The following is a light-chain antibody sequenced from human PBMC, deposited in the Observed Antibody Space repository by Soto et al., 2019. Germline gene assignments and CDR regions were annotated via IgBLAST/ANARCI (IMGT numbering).Light chain of an antibody. CDR3: QHYNSYSEA. Sequence: EILLTQSPGTLSLSRGERSTLXXRASQSVSNNYLAWYQQKPGQAPRLXIYGASNRATGIPDRFSGSGAGTEFTLTISSLQPDDFATYYCQHYNSYSEAFGQGTKVDIK. J-gene: IGKJ1*01. CDR2: GAS. CDR1: QSVSNNY. V-gene: IGKV3-20*01.